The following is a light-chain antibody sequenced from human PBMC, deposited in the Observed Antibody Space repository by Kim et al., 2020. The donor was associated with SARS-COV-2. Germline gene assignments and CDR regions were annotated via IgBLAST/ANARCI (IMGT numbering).Light chain of an antibody. CDR3: QHYDSYPYT. CDR2: EAS. J-gene: IGKJ2*01. CDR1: QSINKW. V-gene: IGKV1-5*01. Sequence: ASVGDRVTIPCRASQSINKWLAWYQQKPGKAPKLLIYEASTLKSGVPSRFSGSGSKTEFTLTISSLQPDDFASYYCQHYDSYPYTFGQGTRLEI.